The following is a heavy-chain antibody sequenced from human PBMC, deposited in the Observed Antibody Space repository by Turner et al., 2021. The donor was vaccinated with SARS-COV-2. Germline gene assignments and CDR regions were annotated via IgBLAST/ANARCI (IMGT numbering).Heavy chain of an antibody. V-gene: IGHV3-33*01. CDR1: GFTFSSYG. J-gene: IGHJ4*02. D-gene: IGHD6-13*01. CDR2: IWNDGSNK. Sequence: QVQLVESGGGVVQPGRSLRLSCAASGFTFSSYGMHWVRQAPGKGLEWVAVIWNDGSNKYYEDSVKGRFTISRDNSKNTLYLQMNSLRAEDTAVYYCAREKLAAAGPPFDYWGQGTLVTVSS. CDR3: AREKLAAAGPPFDY.